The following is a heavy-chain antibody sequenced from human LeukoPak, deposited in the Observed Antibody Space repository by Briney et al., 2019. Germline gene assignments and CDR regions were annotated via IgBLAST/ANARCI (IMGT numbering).Heavy chain of an antibody. CDR1: GFTFSSYA. V-gene: IGHV3-23*01. J-gene: IGHJ4*02. Sequence: GGSLRLSCAASGFTFSSYAMSWVGQAPGKGLEWVSAISGSGGSTYYADSVKGRFTISRDNSKNTLYLQMNSLGAEDTAVYYCAKVRDRYFEALDYWGQGTLVTVSS. D-gene: IGHD3-9*01. CDR2: ISGSGGST. CDR3: AKVRDRYFEALDY.